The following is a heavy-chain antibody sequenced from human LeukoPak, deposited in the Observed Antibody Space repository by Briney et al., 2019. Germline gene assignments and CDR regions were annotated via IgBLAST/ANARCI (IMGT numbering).Heavy chain of an antibody. CDR1: GGSISSYY. Sequence: SETLSLTCTVSGGSISSYYWSWIRQPAGKGLEWIGRIYTSGSTNYNPSLKSRVTMSVDTSKNQFSLKLSSVTAADTAVYYCARVREGKCCPFDYYYYMDVWGKGTTVTVSS. CDR2: IYTSGST. D-gene: IGHD2-15*01. V-gene: IGHV4-4*07. J-gene: IGHJ6*03. CDR3: ARVREGKCCPFDYYYYMDV.